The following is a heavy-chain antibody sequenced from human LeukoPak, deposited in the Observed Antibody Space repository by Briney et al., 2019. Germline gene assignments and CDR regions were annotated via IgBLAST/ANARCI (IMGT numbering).Heavy chain of an antibody. Sequence: ASVKVSCKASGYTFAVYYIHWVRQAPGQGLEWLGWINPNSGGVNYAQKFQGRITMTRDTSITTVYMEVSRLTSDDTAVYYCARDYYDSSGSYDCWGQGTLVTVPP. CDR1: GYTFAVYY. J-gene: IGHJ4*02. CDR3: ARDYYDSSGSYDC. CDR2: INPNSGGV. D-gene: IGHD3-22*01. V-gene: IGHV1-2*02.